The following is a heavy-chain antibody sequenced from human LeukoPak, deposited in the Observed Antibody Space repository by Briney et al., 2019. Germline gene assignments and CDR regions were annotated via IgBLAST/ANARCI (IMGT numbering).Heavy chain of an antibody. Sequence: SETLSLTCTVSGGSIGSSSYYWGWIRQPPGKGLEWIGSIYYSGSAYYNPSLKSRVTISVDTSKNQFSLKLSSVTAADTAVYYCARLSGSYYSDFDYWGQGTLVTVSS. V-gene: IGHV4-39*01. CDR2: IYYSGSA. J-gene: IGHJ4*02. D-gene: IGHD1-26*01. CDR1: GGSIGSSSYY. CDR3: ARLSGSYYSDFDY.